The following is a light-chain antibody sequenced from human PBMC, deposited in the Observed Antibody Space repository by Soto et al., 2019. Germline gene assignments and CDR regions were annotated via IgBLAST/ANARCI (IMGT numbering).Light chain of an antibody. V-gene: IGKV3-11*01. Sequence: EIVLTQAPATLSLSPGERATLSCRASQSVGRFVAWYQQKPGQTPRLLIYVTSTRATGIPARFSGSGSGTDFSLTISGLDPEDFALYYCQHRASWPISFGGGTKVEIK. CDR3: QHRASWPIS. CDR1: QSVGRF. J-gene: IGKJ4*01. CDR2: VTS.